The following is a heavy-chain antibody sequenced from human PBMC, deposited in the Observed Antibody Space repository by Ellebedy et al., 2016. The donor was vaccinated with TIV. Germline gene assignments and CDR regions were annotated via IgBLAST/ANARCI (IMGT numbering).Heavy chain of an antibody. V-gene: IGHV3-11*01. CDR3: ARDTTSDY. Sequence: PGGSLRLSCAASGFTFTDYYMSWIRQSPGKGLEWVSYISISGTTVYYADSVKGRFTISRDNAKNSLYLQMNSLRADDTAIYYCARDTTSDYWGQGALVTVSS. D-gene: IGHD1-1*01. CDR2: ISISGTTV. J-gene: IGHJ4*02. CDR1: GFTFTDYY.